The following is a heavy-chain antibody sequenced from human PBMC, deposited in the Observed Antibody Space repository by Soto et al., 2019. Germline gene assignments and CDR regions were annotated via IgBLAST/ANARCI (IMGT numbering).Heavy chain of an antibody. CDR2: VNPSGGHT. CDR3: ARGGHVVVVTAALDY. J-gene: IGHJ4*02. Sequence: QVQLMQSGAEVKKPGASVKVSCKASGDTFTDYYIHWVRQAPGQGLEWMGTVNPSGGHTTYAQHFLGRVTMPRDTSTSTLDMGMTSLTSEDTAIYCWARGGHVVVVTAALDYWGQGALITVSS. CDR1: GDTFTDYY. D-gene: IGHD2-21*02. V-gene: IGHV1-46*01.